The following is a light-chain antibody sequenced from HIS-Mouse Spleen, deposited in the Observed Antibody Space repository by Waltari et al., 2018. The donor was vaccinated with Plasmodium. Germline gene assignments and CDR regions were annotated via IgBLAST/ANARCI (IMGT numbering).Light chain of an antibody. J-gene: IGKJ2*01. CDR3: QQYNSYSYT. V-gene: IGKV1-5*03. CDR2: KAS. CDR1: QSISSW. Sequence: DIHITQSPSPLSASVGDSVTFTCRASQSISSWLAWYQQKPGKAPKLLIYKASSLESGVPSRFSGSGSGTEFTLTISSLQPDDFATYYCQQYNSYSYTFGQGTKLEIK.